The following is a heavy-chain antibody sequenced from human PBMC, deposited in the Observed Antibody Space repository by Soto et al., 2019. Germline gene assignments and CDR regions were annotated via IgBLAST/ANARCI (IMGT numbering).Heavy chain of an antibody. CDR2: INHSGGST. Sequence: QVQLVQSGAEVKKPGASVKVSCKASGYTFTSYYMHWVRQAPGQGLEWMGIINHSGGSTSYAQKFQGRVTMTRDTATSTVYMELSSLRSEDTAVYYCARLLLRFGEHPDTHEHACDIWGQGTMVTVSS. J-gene: IGHJ3*02. V-gene: IGHV1-46*01. D-gene: IGHD3-10*01. CDR3: ARLLLRFGEHPDTHEHACDI. CDR1: GYTFTSYY.